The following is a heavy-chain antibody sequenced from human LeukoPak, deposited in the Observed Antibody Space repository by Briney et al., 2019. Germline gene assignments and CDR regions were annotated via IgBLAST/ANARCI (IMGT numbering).Heavy chain of an antibody. CDR3: VKVSKLRGLLPGSFDC. Sequence: GRSLRLSCAASGFKFDDYAMHWVRLRPGKGLEWVSGISWNNGFIEYVDSVKGRFTISRDNGKNSLYLQMNRLRTDDMGLYYCVKVSKLRGLLPGSFDCWGQGTLVTVSS. CDR1: GFKFDDYA. CDR2: ISWNNGFI. D-gene: IGHD3-10*01. J-gene: IGHJ4*02. V-gene: IGHV3-9*03.